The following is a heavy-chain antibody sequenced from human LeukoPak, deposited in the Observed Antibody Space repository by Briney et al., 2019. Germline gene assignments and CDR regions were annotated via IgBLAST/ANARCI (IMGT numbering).Heavy chain of an antibody. CDR1: GFMFSNHW. D-gene: IGHD3-10*01. Sequence: PGGSLRLSCAASGFMFSNHWMTWVRQAPGKGLEWVANIKQDGSETYYMDYVKGRFTISRDNAKNSLYLQMNSLRAEDTAVYYCARDGSGRSFDIWXQGTMVTVSS. V-gene: IGHV3-7*01. J-gene: IGHJ3*02. CDR3: ARDGSGRSFDI. CDR2: IKQDGSET.